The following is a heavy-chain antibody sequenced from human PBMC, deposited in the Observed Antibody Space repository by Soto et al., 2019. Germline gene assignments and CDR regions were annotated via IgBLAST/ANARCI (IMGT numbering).Heavy chain of an antibody. J-gene: IGHJ6*02. CDR1: GFTFSSYS. Sequence: SLRLSCAASGFTFSSYSMNWVRQAPGKGLEWVSSISSSSSYIYYADSVKGRFTISRDNAKNSLYLQMNSLRAEDTAVYYCARWAYYYYGMDVWGQGTTVTVSS. V-gene: IGHV3-21*01. CDR2: ISSSSSYI. CDR3: ARWAYYYYGMDV.